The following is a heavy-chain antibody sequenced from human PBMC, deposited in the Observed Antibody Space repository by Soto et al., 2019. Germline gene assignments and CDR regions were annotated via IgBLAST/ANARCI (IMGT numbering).Heavy chain of an antibody. V-gene: IGHV6-1*01. J-gene: IGHJ4*01. D-gene: IGHD1-26*01. CDR3: ARGEQYSGRIFDY. CDR2: TYYRSRWYY. CDR1: GDSVSSNSAG. Sequence: PSQTLSLTCAITGDSVSSNSAGWSWVRQSPSRGLEWLGRTYYRSRWYYEYAVSVRGRITINPDTSKNQYSLQLNSVTPEDTAVYFCARGEQYSGRIFDYWGQGTLVTVSS.